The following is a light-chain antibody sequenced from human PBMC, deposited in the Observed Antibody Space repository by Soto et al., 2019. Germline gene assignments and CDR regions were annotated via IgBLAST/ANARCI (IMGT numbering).Light chain of an antibody. J-gene: IGKJ4*01. CDR3: KQRSKLPRT. Sequence: EVVLTQSPDTLSLPPGERATLSCRASQSISSYLTWYQQKPGQAHRLLIYGASSRATGIQDRFSGSGSGTDFTLTIRSLEPEDFAVYYCKQRSKLPRTFGGGTKVDIK. V-gene: IGKV3-11*01. CDR1: QSISSY. CDR2: GAS.